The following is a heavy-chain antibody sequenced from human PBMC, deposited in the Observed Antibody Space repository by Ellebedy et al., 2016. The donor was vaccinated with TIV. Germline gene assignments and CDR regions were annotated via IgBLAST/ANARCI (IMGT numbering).Heavy chain of an antibody. D-gene: IGHD4-17*01. CDR2: INQDGSEK. Sequence: GESLKISCAASGFTFNSYWMSWVRQTPGKGLEWVANINQDGSEKYYVDSVRGRFTISRDNAKNSLYLQMNSLGADDSAVYYCATEGSYGDYRSPAHAFEFWGQGTMVTVSS. V-gene: IGHV3-7*01. CDR3: ATEGSYGDYRSPAHAFEF. CDR1: GFTFNSYW. J-gene: IGHJ3*01.